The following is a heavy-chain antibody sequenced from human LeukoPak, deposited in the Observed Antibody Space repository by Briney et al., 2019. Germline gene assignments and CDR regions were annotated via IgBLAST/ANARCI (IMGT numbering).Heavy chain of an antibody. J-gene: IGHJ4*02. V-gene: IGHV3-7*05. CDR3: ASRAGYSSSWSAFDY. D-gene: IGHD6-13*01. CDR1: GFTFSSHW. CDR2: IKQDGSEK. Sequence: PGRSLRLSCAASGFTFSSHWMSWVRQAPGKGLEWVANIKQDGSEKYYVDSVKGRFTISRDNAKNSLYLQMDSLRAEDTAVYYCASRAGYSSSWSAFDYWGQGTLVTVSS.